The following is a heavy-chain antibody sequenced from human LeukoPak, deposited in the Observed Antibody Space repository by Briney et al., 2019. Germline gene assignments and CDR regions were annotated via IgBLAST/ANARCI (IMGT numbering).Heavy chain of an antibody. J-gene: IGHJ3*02. CDR2: IYSGGST. D-gene: IGHD2-2*01. CDR1: GFTVSSNY. CDR3: AKDRNSRTSSLGVFDI. Sequence: GGSLRLSCAASGFTVSSNYMSGVRQAPGKGLEWVSVIYSGGSTYYADSVKGRFTISRDNSKSTLYLQMDSLRGEHTAVYYCAKDRNSRTSSLGVFDIWGQGTMVTVSS. V-gene: IGHV3-53*05.